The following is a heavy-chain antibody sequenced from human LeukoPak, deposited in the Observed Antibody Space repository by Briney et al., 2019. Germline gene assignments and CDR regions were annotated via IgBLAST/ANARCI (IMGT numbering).Heavy chain of an antibody. V-gene: IGHV3-7*01. CDR2: IRQDGGEK. Sequence: PGGSLRLSCAASGIRFTTHWMNWVRQAPGKGLEWVASIRQDGGEKKYVDSVKGRFTISRDLAQNSLFLQMNSLRAEDTAVYYCASASASYDFWSGYENFDFWGQGTLVTVS. D-gene: IGHD3-3*01. CDR1: GIRFTTHW. J-gene: IGHJ4*02. CDR3: ASASASYDFWSGYENFDF.